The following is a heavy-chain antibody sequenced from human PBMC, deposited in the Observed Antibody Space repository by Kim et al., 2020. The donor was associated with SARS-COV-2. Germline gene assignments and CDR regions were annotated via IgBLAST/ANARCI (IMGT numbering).Heavy chain of an antibody. J-gene: IGHJ6*02. CDR2: IWYDGSNK. Sequence: GGSLRLSCAASGFTFSSYAMHWVRQAPGKGLEWVAVIWYDGSNKYYADSVKGRFTISRDNSKNTLYLQMNSLRAEDTAVYYCAKARGSGYYGMDVWGQGTTVTVSS. V-gene: IGHV3-33*06. CDR3: AKARGSGYYGMDV. CDR1: GFTFSSYA. D-gene: IGHD3-10*01.